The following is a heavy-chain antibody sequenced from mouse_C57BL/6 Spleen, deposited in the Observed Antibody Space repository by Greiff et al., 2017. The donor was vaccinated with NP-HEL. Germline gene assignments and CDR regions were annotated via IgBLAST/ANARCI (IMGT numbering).Heavy chain of an antibody. J-gene: IGHJ3*01. Sequence: DVKLVESVAELVRPGASVKLSCTASGFNITNTYMHWVKQRPEQGLEWIGRIDPANGNTKYAPKFQGKATITADTSSNTAYLQLSSLTSEDTAIYYCAQIPYYDYDRGFAYWGQGTLVTVSA. CDR1: GFNITNTY. CDR2: IDPANGNT. D-gene: IGHD2-4*01. CDR3: AQIPYYDYDRGFAY. V-gene: IGHV14-3*01.